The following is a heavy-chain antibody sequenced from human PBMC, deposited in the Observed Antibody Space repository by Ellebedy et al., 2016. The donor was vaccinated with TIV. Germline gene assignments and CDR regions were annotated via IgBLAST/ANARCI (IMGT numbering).Heavy chain of an antibody. Sequence: GESLKISCKGSGYSFTTYWIGWVRQMPGKGLEWMGTIYPGDSEIRYSPSFQGQVTISADKSISTGYLQWSSLKASDTAMYYCARHPKNYHGGSIYHGPDAFDFWGQGTMVTVST. V-gene: IGHV5-51*01. J-gene: IGHJ3*01. CDR1: GYSFTTYW. CDR3: ARHPKNYHGGSIYHGPDAFDF. D-gene: IGHD2-15*01. CDR2: IYPGDSEI.